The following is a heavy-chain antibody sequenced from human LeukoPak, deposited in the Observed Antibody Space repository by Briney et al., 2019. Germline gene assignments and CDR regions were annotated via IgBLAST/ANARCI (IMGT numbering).Heavy chain of an antibody. Sequence: PGGSLRLSCAASGFTFSSYAMSWVRQAPGKGLEWVSAISGSGGSTYYADSVKGRFTISRDNSKNTLYLQMNSLRAEDTAVYYCAKVSGYDILTGYNDYWGQGTLVTVSS. CDR3: AKVSGYDILTGYNDY. CDR2: ISGSGGST. V-gene: IGHV3-23*01. CDR1: GFTFSSYA. J-gene: IGHJ4*02. D-gene: IGHD3-9*01.